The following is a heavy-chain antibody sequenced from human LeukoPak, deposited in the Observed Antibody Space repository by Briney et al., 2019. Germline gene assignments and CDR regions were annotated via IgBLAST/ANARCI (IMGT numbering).Heavy chain of an antibody. CDR2: ISYDGSNK. Sequence: GGSLRLSCAASGFTFSSYAMHWVRQAPGKGLEWVAVISYDGSNKYYADSVKGRFTISRDNSKNTLYLQMNSLRAEDTAVYYCARGREAGKDFFDYWGQGTLVTVSS. D-gene: IGHD6-19*01. V-gene: IGHV3-30-3*01. CDR1: GFTFSSYA. CDR3: ARGREAGKDFFDY. J-gene: IGHJ4*02.